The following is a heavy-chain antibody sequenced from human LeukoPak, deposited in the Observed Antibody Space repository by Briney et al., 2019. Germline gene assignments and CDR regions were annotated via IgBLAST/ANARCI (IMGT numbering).Heavy chain of an antibody. V-gene: IGHV1-69*01. CDR2: IIPIFGTA. D-gene: IGHD3-22*01. J-gene: IGHJ4*02. CDR3: ASLRYSSGYYYSGGDY. CDR1: GGTFSSYA. Sequence: GASVKVSCRASGGTFSSYAISWVRQAPGQGLEWMGGIIPIFGTANYAQKFQGRVTITADESTSTAYMELSSLRSEETAVYYCASLRYSSGYYYSGGDYWGQGTLVTVSS.